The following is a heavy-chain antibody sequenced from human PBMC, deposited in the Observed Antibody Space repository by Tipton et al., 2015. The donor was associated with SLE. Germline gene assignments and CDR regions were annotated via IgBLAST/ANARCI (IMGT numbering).Heavy chain of an antibody. CDR3: ARTAGRSVKLWYFDL. CDR2: SYYGWTT. CDR1: VYSISSSHW. Sequence: TLSLTCNVSVYSISSSHWWGWIRQPPGKGLEWSGHSYYGWTTYYNPSLKSRVTMSKDTSKNQFSLKLSSVTDVDTAVYYCARTAGRSVKLWYFDLWGRGTLVTVSS. D-gene: IGHD5-18*01. V-gene: IGHV4-28*01. J-gene: IGHJ2*01.